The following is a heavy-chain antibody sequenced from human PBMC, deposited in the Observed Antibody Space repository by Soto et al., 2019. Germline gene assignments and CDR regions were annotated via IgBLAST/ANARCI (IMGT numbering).Heavy chain of an antibody. CDR1: DYTFTSYG. D-gene: IGHD6-13*01. CDR3: ARSGSSWNLREFDY. J-gene: IGHJ4*02. V-gene: IGHV1-18*01. CDR2: ISVYNGNT. Sequence: ASVKVSCKASDYTFTSYGIIWVRQAPGQGLEWIGWISVYNGNTNYAQKFRGRVTMTTDISTTTAYMEMRSLRSDDTAVYYCARSGSSWNLREFDYWGQGTLVTVS.